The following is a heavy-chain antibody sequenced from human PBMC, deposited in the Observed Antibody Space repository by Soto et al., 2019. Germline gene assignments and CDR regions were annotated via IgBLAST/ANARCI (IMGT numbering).Heavy chain of an antibody. D-gene: IGHD3-9*01. CDR2: IYWHDDK. CDR3: AHRGYDILPGYLNWFDP. V-gene: IGHV2-5*01. J-gene: IGHJ5*02. Sequence: QITLKESGTTLVKPTQTLTLTCTVSGFSVSTSGVAVGWIRQPPGKALEWLALIYWHDDKRYSPALKSRLTTPQDTSKNQVVLTMTNMDPVDTATYYCAHRGYDILPGYLNWFDPWGQGTLVTVS. CDR1: GFSVSTSGVA.